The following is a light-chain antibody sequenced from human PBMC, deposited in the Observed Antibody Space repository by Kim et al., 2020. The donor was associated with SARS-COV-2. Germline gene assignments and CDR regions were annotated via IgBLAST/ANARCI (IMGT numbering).Light chain of an antibody. CDR1: KLGYKY. J-gene: IGLJ3*02. CDR3: QAWDSNTGV. CDR2: QDN. V-gene: IGLV3-1*01. Sequence: SYELTQPPSVSVSPGQIASITCSGDKLGYKYVCWYQQKPGQSPILVIYQDNKRPSGIPERFSGSNSGNTATLTISGTQAMDEADYYCQAWDSNTGVFGGGTQLTVL.